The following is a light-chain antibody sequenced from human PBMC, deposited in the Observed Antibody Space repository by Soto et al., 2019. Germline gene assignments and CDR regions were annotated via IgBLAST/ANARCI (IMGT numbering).Light chain of an antibody. CDR3: QQYYSTPLT. V-gene: IGKV4-1*01. CDR1: QSVFFSSNNKNY. J-gene: IGKJ4*01. Sequence: GMSQVPDSLAVSLGERATLHCKSSQSVFFSSNNKNYLAWYQQTPGQPPKLLIYWASTRESGVPDRFSGSGSGTDFTLTISSLQAEDVAVYYCQQYYSTPLTFGGGTKVDIK. CDR2: WAS.